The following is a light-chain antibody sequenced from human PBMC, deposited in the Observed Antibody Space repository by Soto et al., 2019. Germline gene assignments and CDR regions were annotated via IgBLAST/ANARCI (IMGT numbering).Light chain of an antibody. CDR2: ATS. Sequence: MQMTQSPSSVSASVGDRVTITCRASQGISGWLAWYQQKPGKAPKLLIYATSTLQSGVPPRFSGSASGTDFTITISSMQPEDFATYYCLQSNNFPPLTFGGGTKVEIK. CDR3: LQSNNFPPLT. V-gene: IGKV1-12*01. CDR1: QGISGW. J-gene: IGKJ4*01.